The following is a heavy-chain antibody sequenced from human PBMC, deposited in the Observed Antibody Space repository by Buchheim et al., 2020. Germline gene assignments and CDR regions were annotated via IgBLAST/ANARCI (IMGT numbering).Heavy chain of an antibody. J-gene: IGHJ6*01. Sequence: EVQLLGSGGGLIQPGGSLRLSCAASGFPFSSYAMSWVRQAPGKGLEWVSSFSGSSGTTYYADSVKGRFTISRDNSKNTLYLKMNSLRAGDTAVYYCAKETVTAGAGYYGMDVWGQGTT. CDR1: GFPFSSYA. CDR2: FSGSSGTT. CDR3: AKETVTAGAGYYGMDV. V-gene: IGHV3-23*01. D-gene: IGHD4-17*01.